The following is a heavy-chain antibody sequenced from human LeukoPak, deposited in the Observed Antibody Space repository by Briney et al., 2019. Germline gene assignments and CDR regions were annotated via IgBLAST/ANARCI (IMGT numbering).Heavy chain of an antibody. D-gene: IGHD3-10*01. CDR3: AKGGLLWFGELIDY. V-gene: IGHV3-9*01. J-gene: IGHJ4*02. CDR2: ISWNSGSI. CDR1: GFTFDDYS. Sequence: GGSLRLSCAASGFTFDDYSMHWIRQAPGKGLEWVSGISWNSGSIGYADSVKGRFTISRDNAKNSLYLQMNSLRAEDTALYYCAKGGLLWFGELIDYWGQGTLVTVSS.